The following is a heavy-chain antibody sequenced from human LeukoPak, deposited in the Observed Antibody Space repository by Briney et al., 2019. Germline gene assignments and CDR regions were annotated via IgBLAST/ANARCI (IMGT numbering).Heavy chain of an antibody. J-gene: IGHJ4*02. CDR1: GGSISSSSYD. Sequence: SETLSLTCSVSGGSISSSSYDWGWIRQPPGKGLEWIGRIYYSGCTYYNPSLKSRVTISVDTSKNQFSLKLSSVTAADTAVYYCARLEPNLYCSGGSCYEDYWGQGTLVTVSS. D-gene: IGHD2-15*01. CDR3: ARLEPNLYCSGGSCYEDY. V-gene: IGHV4-39*01. CDR2: IYYSGCT.